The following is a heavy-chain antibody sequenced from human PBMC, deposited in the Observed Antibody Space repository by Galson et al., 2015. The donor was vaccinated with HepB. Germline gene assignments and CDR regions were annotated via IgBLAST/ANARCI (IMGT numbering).Heavy chain of an antibody. Sequence: SLRLSCAASGFTFGTYAMSWVRQAPGKGLEWVSGVGSDNSDTHYADSVRGRFTISRDNSKNTLFLQMNSLSVEDTAIYYCAKDNIAGNGYSDFDSWGQGTLVTVSS. V-gene: IGHV3-23*01. CDR1: GFTFGTYA. J-gene: IGHJ4*02. CDR2: VGSDNSDT. CDR3: AKDNIAGNGYSDFDS. D-gene: IGHD5-24*01.